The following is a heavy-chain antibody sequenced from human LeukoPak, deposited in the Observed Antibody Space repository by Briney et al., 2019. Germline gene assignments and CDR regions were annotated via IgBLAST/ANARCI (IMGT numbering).Heavy chain of an antibody. CDR1: GGSFSGYY. Sequence: PSETLSLTCAVYGGSFSGYYWSWIRQPPGKGLEWIGEINHSGSTNYNPSLKSRVTISVDTSKNQFSLKLSSVTAADTAVYYCARVEPLAAADYWGQGTLVTVSS. CDR2: INHSGST. CDR3: ARVEPLAAADY. V-gene: IGHV4-34*01. J-gene: IGHJ4*02. D-gene: IGHD6-13*01.